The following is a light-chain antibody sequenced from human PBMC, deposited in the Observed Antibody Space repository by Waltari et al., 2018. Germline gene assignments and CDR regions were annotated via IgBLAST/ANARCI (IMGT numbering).Light chain of an antibody. CDR3: AAWDDSLSGHWV. CDR1: SSNIGTNL. CDR2: RND. J-gene: IGLJ2*01. V-gene: IGLV1-44*01. Sequence: QSALTQPPSASGTPGQRVTIPCSGSSSNIGTNLVNWYQQLPGKAPKLLVYRNDQRPSGVPDRFSGSKSGTSASLAISGLQSEDEADYYCAAWDDSLSGHWVFGGGTKVTVL.